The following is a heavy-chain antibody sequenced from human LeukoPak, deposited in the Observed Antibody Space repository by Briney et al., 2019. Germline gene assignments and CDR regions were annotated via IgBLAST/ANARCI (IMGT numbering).Heavy chain of an antibody. CDR3: AREASGSWFDP. D-gene: IGHD3-10*01. CDR2: INPNSGGT. J-gene: IGHJ5*02. CDR1: GYAFTGYY. V-gene: IGHV1-2*02. Sequence: GASVKVSCKGSGYAFTGYYIHWVRQAPGQGLEWMGWINPNSGGTKYAPNFQGRVTMTRDTSINTAYMELSRLRSDDTAIYYCAREASGSWFDPWGQGTLVTVSS.